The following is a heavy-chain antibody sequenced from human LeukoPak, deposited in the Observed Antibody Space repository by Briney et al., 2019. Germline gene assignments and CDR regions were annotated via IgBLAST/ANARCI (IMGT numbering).Heavy chain of an antibody. CDR3: AGLHRCSGGSCYSY. J-gene: IGHJ4*02. CDR1: GGSISSSSYY. D-gene: IGHD2-15*01. V-gene: IGHV4-39*01. CDR2: IYYSGST. Sequence: PSETLSLTCTVSGGSISSSSYYWGWIRQPPGKELEWIGSIYYSGSTYYNPSLKSRVTISVDTSKNQFSLKLSSVTAADTAVYYCAGLHRCSGGSCYSYWGQGTLVTVSS.